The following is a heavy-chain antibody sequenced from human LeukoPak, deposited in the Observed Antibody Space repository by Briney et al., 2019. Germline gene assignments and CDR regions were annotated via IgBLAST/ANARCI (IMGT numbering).Heavy chain of an antibody. CDR3: AREKIGTGTVLGKDYYYMDV. D-gene: IGHD3-16*01. CDR2: INYSRNP. V-gene: IGHV4-39*07. Sequence: SETLSLTCTVSGGSISSGSNYWSWIRQPPGKGLEWIGNINYSRNPYYNPSLKSRVTISVDTSKNQFSLKLSSVTAADTAMYYCAREKIGTGTVLGKDYYYMDVWGKGTTVTVSS. CDR1: GGSISSGSNY. J-gene: IGHJ6*03.